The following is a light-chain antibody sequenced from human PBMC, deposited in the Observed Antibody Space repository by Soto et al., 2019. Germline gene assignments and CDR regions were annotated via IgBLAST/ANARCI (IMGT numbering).Light chain of an antibody. CDR2: GAS. Sequence: EIVLTQFPGTLSLSLGERATLSCRAGQSISSSYLAWYQQKPGQAPRLLIYGASSRATGIPDRFSGSGSGTDFSLTISRLEPEDFAMYYCQQYGYSPTTF. V-gene: IGKV3-20*01. J-gene: IGKJ1*01. CDR1: QSISSSY. CDR3: QQYGYSPTT.